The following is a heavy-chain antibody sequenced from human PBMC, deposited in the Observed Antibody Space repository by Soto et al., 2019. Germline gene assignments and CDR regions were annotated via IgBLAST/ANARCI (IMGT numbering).Heavy chain of an antibody. D-gene: IGHD6-13*01. CDR1: GVSTSSGGYY. CDR3: ARDHGSSWSRGGYDS. Sequence: QVQLQESGPGLVEPSQTLSLTCTVSGVSTSSGGYYWTWIRQHPGKGLEWIGYIYYSGSTYYNPSLKSRITISADTSKNQFSLKLTSVTAADTAVYYCARDHGSSWSRGGYDSWGQGTLVTVSS. V-gene: IGHV4-31*03. CDR2: IYYSGST. J-gene: IGHJ4*02.